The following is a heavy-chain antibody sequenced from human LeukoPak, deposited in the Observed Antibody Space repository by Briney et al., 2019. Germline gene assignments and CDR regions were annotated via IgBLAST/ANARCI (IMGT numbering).Heavy chain of an antibody. J-gene: IGHJ4*02. CDR2: IYTSGSS. CDR1: GGSISSYY. Sequence: SETLSLTCTVSGGSISSYYWSWIRQPAGKGLEWIGRIYTSGSSNYNPSLTSRDTMSVVTSKNQFYLKLRSVPAADTAVYYCASALRVDTAMVMNYWGQGTLVTVSS. CDR3: ASALRVDTAMVMNY. D-gene: IGHD5-18*01. V-gene: IGHV4-4*07.